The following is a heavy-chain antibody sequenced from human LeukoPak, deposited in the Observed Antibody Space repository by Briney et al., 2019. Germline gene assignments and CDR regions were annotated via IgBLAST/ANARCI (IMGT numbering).Heavy chain of an antibody. CDR3: SRLIIARTPFYFDH. Sequence: GGSLRLSCAASGFTFSSNAMSWVRQAPGKGLEWVSGINYSGGSTYYADSVKGRFTISRDNSKNTLFLQLNDLRAEDTAVYFCSRLIIARTPFYFDHWGQGTLVTVSS. J-gene: IGHJ4*02. CDR1: GFTFSSNA. V-gene: IGHV3-23*01. CDR2: INYSGGST. D-gene: IGHD2/OR15-2a*01.